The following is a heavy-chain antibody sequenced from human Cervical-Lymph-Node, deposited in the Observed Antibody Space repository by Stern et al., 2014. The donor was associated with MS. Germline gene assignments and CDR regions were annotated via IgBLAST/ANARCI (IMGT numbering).Heavy chain of an antibody. CDR1: GYTFTRDY. CDR2: INPSGGST. CDR3: AREVAGHRLAMMDV. J-gene: IGHJ6*02. D-gene: IGHD6-19*01. Sequence: QVQLVQSGAEVKKPGASVNVFCKASGYTFTRDYMHWGRQAPGQGLERMGIINPSGGSTSYAQKFQGRVTMTRDTSTSTVYMELSSLRSEDTAVYYCAREVAGHRLAMMDVWGQGTTVTVSS. V-gene: IGHV1-46*01.